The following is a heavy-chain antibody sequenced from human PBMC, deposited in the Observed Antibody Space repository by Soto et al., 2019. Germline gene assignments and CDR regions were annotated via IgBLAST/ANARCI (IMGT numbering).Heavy chain of an antibody. D-gene: IGHD6-25*01. CDR1: GGSIDNSEFY. CDR2: IYYIGST. J-gene: IGHJ4*01. V-gene: IGHV4-30-4*01. Sequence: TLSLTCSVSGGSIDNSEFYWTWIRQPPGEGLEWIGHIYYIGSTSYNPALKGRLTLSLDTSKNQFSLKLNSVSAADTAVYYCARDSSDSPDFFYAWGRAALVTGSS. CDR3: ARDSSDSPDFFYA.